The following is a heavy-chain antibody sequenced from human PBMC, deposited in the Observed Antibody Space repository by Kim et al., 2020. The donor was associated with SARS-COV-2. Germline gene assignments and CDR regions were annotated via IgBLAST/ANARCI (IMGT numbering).Heavy chain of an antibody. CDR2: IYYSRST. V-gene: IGHV4-31*03. CDR1: GGSISSGGYY. CDR3: LQDCRHGLFDY. D-gene: IGHD2-21*01. J-gene: IGHJ4*02. Sequence: SETLSLTCTVSGGSISSGGYYWSWIRPHPGKGLEWIGYIYYSRSTYYNLSLKSRVTVYVATSKNQFSLNLSSVTAAATADYYYLQDCRHGLFDYWGQGTL.